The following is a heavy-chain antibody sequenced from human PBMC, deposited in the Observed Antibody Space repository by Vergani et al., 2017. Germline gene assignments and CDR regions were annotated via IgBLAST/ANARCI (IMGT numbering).Heavy chain of an antibody. J-gene: IGHJ4*02. V-gene: IGHV3-30*18. CDR3: AKDFDIVVVVADGGYLDY. D-gene: IGHD2-15*01. Sequence: QVQLVESGGGVVQPGRSLRLSCAASGFTFSSYGMHWVRQAPGKGLEWVAVISYDGSNKYYADSVKGRFTISRDNSKNTLYLQMNSLRAEDTAVYYCAKDFDIVVVVADGGYLDYWGQGTLVTVSS. CDR1: GFTFSSYG. CDR2: ISYDGSNK.